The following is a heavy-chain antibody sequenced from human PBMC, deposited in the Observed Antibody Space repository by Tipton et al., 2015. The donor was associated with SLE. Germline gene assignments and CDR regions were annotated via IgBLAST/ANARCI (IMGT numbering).Heavy chain of an antibody. D-gene: IGHD6-19*01. V-gene: IGHV4-59*11. Sequence: TLSLTCTVSGGSISTHYWSWIRQPPGKGLEWIGYIYYSGNTNYNPSLKSRVTMSVDTSKNQFSLRLSSVTAADTAVYFCARERPAVGVDALDIWGQGTMVTVSS. CDR1: GGSISTHY. CDR3: ARERPAVGVDALDI. CDR2: IYYSGNT. J-gene: IGHJ3*02.